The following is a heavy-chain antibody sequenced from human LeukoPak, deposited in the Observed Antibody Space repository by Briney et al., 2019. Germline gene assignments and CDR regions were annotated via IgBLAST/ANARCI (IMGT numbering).Heavy chain of an antibody. CDR2: ISYDGSNK. V-gene: IGHV3-30*04. D-gene: IGHD4-17*01. Sequence: GGSLRLSCAASGFTFSSYAMHWVRQAPGKGLEWVAVISYDGSNKYYADSVKGRFTISRDNSKNTLYLQMNSLRAEDTAVYYCAKDTVTQYYFDYWGQGTLVTVSS. CDR1: GFTFSSYA. CDR3: AKDTVTQYYFDY. J-gene: IGHJ4*02.